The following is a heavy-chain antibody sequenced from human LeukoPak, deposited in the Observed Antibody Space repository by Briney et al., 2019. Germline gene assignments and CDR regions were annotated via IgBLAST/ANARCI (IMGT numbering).Heavy chain of an antibody. CDR3: ARDRYYDSSGYYLQDY. V-gene: IGHV1-18*01. D-gene: IGHD3-22*01. Sequence: WASVKVSCKASGYTFSNYGISWVRQAPGQRLEWMAWISVYNGNTNYAKKFQGRVTMTTDTSTSTANMELRSLRSDDAAVYYCARDRYYDSSGYYLQDYWGQGTLVSVSS. CDR2: ISVYNGNT. CDR1: GYTFSNYG. J-gene: IGHJ4*02.